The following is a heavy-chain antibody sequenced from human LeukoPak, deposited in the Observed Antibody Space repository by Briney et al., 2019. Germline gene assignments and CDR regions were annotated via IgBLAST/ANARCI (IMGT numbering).Heavy chain of an antibody. CDR1: GGSIDITNY. CDR2: IAHDGIT. CDR3: TREDRPYCPFAY. V-gene: IGHV4-4*02. D-gene: IGHD1-26*01. J-gene: IGHJ4*02. Sequence: SETLSLTCGVSGGSIDITNYWSWVRQAPGKGLEWIGEIAHDGITNYNPSLRSRVAMSFDRANNQFSLSLTSVTAADTAVYYCTREDRPYCPFAYWGQGVLVAVSS.